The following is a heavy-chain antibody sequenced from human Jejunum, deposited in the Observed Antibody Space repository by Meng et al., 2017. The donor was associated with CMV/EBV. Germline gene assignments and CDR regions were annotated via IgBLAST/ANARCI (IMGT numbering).Heavy chain of an antibody. CDR1: GYRFTDYY. CDR3: VTVDNTGDHFDY. V-gene: IGHV1-69-2*01. J-gene: IGHJ4*02. Sequence: CKVSGYRFTDYYIHWVQQDPEKGLEWMGLVDPEDGERIYAEKFRGRVTITADTSTDTAYMALSSLRSEDTAVYYCVTVDNTGDHFDYWGQGTLVTVSS. CDR2: VDPEDGER. D-gene: IGHD7-27*01.